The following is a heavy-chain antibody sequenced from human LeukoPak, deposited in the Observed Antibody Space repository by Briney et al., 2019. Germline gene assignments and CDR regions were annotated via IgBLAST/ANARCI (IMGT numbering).Heavy chain of an antibody. D-gene: IGHD5-18*01. CDR3: ARDGRGYSNGGLYYYYYMDV. Sequence: GGSLRLSCAASGFTFSSYEMKWVRQAPGKGLEWVSYISSSGSTIYYADSVKGRFTISRDNAKNSLYLQMNSLRAEDTAVYYCARDGRGYSNGGLYYYYYMDVWGKGTTVTVSS. V-gene: IGHV3-48*03. J-gene: IGHJ6*03. CDR2: ISSSGSTI. CDR1: GFTFSSYE.